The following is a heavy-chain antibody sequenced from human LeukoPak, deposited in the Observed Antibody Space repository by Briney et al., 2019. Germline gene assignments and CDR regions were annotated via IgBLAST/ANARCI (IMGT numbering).Heavy chain of an antibody. CDR3: ARWGYLDRYYYYGMDV. J-gene: IGHJ6*02. CDR2: INPNSGGT. Sequence: ASVKVSCKASGGTFSSYAISWVRQAPGQGLEWMGWINPNSGGTNCAQKFQDRVTMTRDTSISTAYMELSRLRSDDTAVYYCARWGYLDRYYYYGMDVWGQGTTVTVSS. D-gene: IGHD3-16*01. V-gene: IGHV1-2*02. CDR1: GGTFSSYA.